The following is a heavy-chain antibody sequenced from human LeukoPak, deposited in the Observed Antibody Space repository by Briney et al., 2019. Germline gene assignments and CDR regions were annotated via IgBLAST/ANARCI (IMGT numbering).Heavy chain of an antibody. V-gene: IGHV1-2*06. Sequence: GASVKVSCKASGYTFTGYYIHWVRQAPGQGLEWMGRINCNGGGTSYAQKFQGRVTMTRDTSISTAYMELDRLTSDDTAVCYCARDYGPYPGCSWFDPWGQGTLVTVSS. D-gene: IGHD2-21*01. CDR3: ARDYGPYPGCSWFDP. CDR1: GYTFTGYY. CDR2: INCNGGGT. J-gene: IGHJ5*02.